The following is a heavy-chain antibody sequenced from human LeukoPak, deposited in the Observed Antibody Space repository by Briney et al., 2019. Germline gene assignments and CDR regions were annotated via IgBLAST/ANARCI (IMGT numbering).Heavy chain of an antibody. J-gene: IGHJ3*02. CDR3: ARDSTYYYDSSGFGVAFDI. CDR2: IYYSGST. CDR1: GGSISSGGYY. Sequence: PSETLSLTCTVSGGSISSGGYYWSWIRQHPGKGLEWIGYIYYSGSTYYNPSLKSRVTISVDTSKNQFSLKLSSVTAADTAVYYCARDSTYYYDSSGFGVAFDIWGQGTMVTVSS. D-gene: IGHD3-22*01. V-gene: IGHV4-31*03.